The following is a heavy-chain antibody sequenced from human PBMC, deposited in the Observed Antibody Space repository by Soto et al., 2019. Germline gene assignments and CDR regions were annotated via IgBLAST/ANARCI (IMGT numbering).Heavy chain of an antibody. CDR1: GYSFTSYW. J-gene: IGHJ6*02. CDR2: IYPGDSDT. Sequence: PGESLKISCKGSGYSFTSYWIGWVRQMLGKGLEWMGIIYPGDSDTRYSPSFQGQVTISAAKSISTAYLQWSSLKASDTAMNYCAIVYISAWTSYHNGLDVWVQGTTLTGSS. D-gene: IGHD3-3*02. CDR3: AIVYISAWTSYHNGLDV. V-gene: IGHV5-51*01.